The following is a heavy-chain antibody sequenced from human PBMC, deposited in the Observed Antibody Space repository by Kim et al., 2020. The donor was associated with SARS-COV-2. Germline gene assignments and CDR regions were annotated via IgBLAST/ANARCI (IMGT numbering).Heavy chain of an antibody. D-gene: IGHD1-26*01. V-gene: IGHV3-74*01. CDR3: ARGGSPSGSYLFDY. Sequence: ADSVKGRFTISRDNAKNTLYLQMNSLRAEDTAVYYCARGGSPSGSYLFDYWGQGTLVTVSS. J-gene: IGHJ4*02.